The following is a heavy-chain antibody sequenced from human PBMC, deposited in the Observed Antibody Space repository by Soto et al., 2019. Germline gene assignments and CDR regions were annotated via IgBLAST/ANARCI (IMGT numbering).Heavy chain of an antibody. CDR1: GGSISSYY. D-gene: IGHD3-9*01. CDR2: IYYSGST. J-gene: IGHJ6*03. Sequence: SETLSLTCTVSGGSISSYYWSWIRQPPGKGLEWIGYIYYSGSTNYNPSLKSRVTISVDTSKNQFSLKLSSVTAADTAVYYCARHRRYDILTGYYKYYMDVWGKGTTVTVSS. V-gene: IGHV4-59*08. CDR3: ARHRRYDILTGYYKYYMDV.